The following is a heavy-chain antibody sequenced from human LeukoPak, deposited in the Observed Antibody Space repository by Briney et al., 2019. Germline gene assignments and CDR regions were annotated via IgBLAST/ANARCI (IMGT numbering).Heavy chain of an antibody. Sequence: GGSLRLSCAASGLTFSSYNMNWVRQAPGKGLEWVSSISTSSSYIYYADSVKGRFTVSRDNAKNSVYLQMNSLRAEDTAVYYCAELGITMIGGVWGKGTTVTISS. CDR1: GLTFSSYN. CDR2: ISTSSSYI. V-gene: IGHV3-21*01. D-gene: IGHD3-10*02. CDR3: AELGITMIGGV. J-gene: IGHJ6*04.